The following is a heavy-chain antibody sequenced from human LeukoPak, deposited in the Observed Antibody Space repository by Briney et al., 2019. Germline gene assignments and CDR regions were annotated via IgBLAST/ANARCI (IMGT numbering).Heavy chain of an antibody. V-gene: IGHV3-23*01. CDR1: GFTFSSYA. CDR2: ISGSGDTT. D-gene: IGHD6-6*01. Sequence: GGSLRLSCAASGFTFSSYAMSWVRQAPGKGLEWVSVISGSGDTTHYADSAKGRFTISRDNPKNTLYLQMNSLRAEDTAVYYCAKSVTLLARPSVDSWGQGSLVIVSS. CDR3: AKSVTLLARPSVDS. J-gene: IGHJ4*02.